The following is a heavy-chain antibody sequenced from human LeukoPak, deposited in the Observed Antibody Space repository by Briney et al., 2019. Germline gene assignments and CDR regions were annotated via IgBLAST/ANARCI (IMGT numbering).Heavy chain of an antibody. V-gene: IGHV4-59*01. J-gene: IGHJ5*02. D-gene: IGHD2-15*01. CDR3: ASSHCSGSSCYSFDH. CDR2: ISYSGNT. Sequence: SETLSLTCTVSGGSIGDYYWSWIRQPPGTGLEWNGYISYSGNTNYNPSLESRVTMSVDGSKNQPSLKLTSVTAADTATYYCASSHCSGSSCYSFDHWGQGALVTVSS. CDR1: GGSIGDYY.